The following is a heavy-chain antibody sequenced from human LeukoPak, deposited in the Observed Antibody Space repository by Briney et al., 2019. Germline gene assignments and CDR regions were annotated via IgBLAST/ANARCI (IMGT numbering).Heavy chain of an antibody. V-gene: IGHV2-70*01. CDR2: IDWDDDK. CDR1: GFSLSTSGMC. J-gene: IGHJ3*02. Sequence: SGPALVQPTQTLTLACTFSGFSLSTSGMCVSWIRQPPGKALEWLALIDWDDDKYYSTSLKTRLTISKDTSKNQVVLTMTNMDPVDTATYYCARLLKNAYAATGGAFDIWGQGTMVTVSS. D-gene: IGHD2-2*01. CDR3: ARLLKNAYAATGGAFDI.